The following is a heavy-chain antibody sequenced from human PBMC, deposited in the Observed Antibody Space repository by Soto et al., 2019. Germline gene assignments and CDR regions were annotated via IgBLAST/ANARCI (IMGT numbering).Heavy chain of an antibody. V-gene: IGHV1-69*05. Sequence: QVQLVQSGAEVKKPGSSVKVSCKASGGTFSTYAISWVRQAPGQGLEWMGGIIPIFGTADYAQKFQGRVTXTSXXSXCTAYMELSSLRSQDTAVYYCARHPGRPYYYYGMDVWGQGTTVTVSS. CDR2: IIPIFGTA. CDR1: GGTFSTYA. J-gene: IGHJ6*02. CDR3: ARHPGRPYYYYGMDV. D-gene: IGHD2-15*01.